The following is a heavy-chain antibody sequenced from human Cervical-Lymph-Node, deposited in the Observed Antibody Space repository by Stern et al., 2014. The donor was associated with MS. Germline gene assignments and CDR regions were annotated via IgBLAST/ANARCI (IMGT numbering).Heavy chain of an antibody. Sequence: ESGPTLVKPTQTLTLTCTFSGFSLSTSGVGWGWIRQPPGKAREWLAIIYWDDDKRYSPALKSRLTITKDTSKNQVVLTMTNMDPVDTATYYCAHSITMIVVNEGYFDYWGQGTLVTVSS. CDR2: IYWDDDK. J-gene: IGHJ4*02. CDR3: AHSITMIVVNEGYFDY. CDR1: GFSLSTSGVG. D-gene: IGHD3-22*01. V-gene: IGHV2-5*02.